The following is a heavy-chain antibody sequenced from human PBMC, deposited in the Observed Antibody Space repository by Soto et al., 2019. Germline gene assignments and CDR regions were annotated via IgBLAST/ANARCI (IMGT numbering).Heavy chain of an antibody. CDR3: AKPYYYGSGGDWFDP. CDR1: GFTFSSYG. Sequence: QVQLVESGGGVVQPGRSLRLSCAASGFTFSSYGMHWVRQAPGKGLEWVAVISYDGSNKYYADSVKGRFTISRDNSKNTLYLKMNSLRAEDTAVYYCAKPYYYGSGGDWFDPWGQGTLVTVSS. CDR2: ISYDGSNK. V-gene: IGHV3-30*18. D-gene: IGHD3-10*01. J-gene: IGHJ5*02.